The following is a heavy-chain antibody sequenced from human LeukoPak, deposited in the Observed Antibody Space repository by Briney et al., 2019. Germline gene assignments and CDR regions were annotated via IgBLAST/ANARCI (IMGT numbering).Heavy chain of an antibody. D-gene: IGHD3-10*01. CDR2: IKPSGTET. Sequence: GGSLRISCAASGFTFSTYWMTWVRQAPGRGLEWVANIKPSGTETYYGDPVKGRFTISRDNAMNLLYLQMSSLRAEDTAVYSCGRFGDEAGIDNWGQGTLVTVSS. CDR1: GFTFSTYW. J-gene: IGHJ4*02. V-gene: IGHV3-7*01. CDR3: GRFGDEAGIDN.